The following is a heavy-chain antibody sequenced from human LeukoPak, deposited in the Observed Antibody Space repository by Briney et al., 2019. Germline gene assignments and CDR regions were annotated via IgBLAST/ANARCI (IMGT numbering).Heavy chain of an antibody. D-gene: IGHD2-21*02. CDR1: GGSISSSSYY. J-gene: IGHJ4*02. V-gene: IGHV4-39*07. CDR3: ARVSYCGGDCYSLRFDY. Sequence: SETLSLTSTVYGGSISSSSYYWGWIRQPPGKGLEWIGSIYYSGSTYYNPSLKSRLTISVDTSKNQFSLKVSSVTGADTAVYYCARVSYCGGDCYSLRFDYWGQGNLVTVSS. CDR2: IYYSGST.